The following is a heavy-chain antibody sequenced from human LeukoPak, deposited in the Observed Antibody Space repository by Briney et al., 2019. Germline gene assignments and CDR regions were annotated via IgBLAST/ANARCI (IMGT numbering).Heavy chain of an antibody. CDR2: IYYSGST. CDR3: ARVYSSSWKNWFDP. V-gene: IGHV4-59*01. J-gene: IGHJ5*02. D-gene: IGHD6-13*01. Sequence: SETLSLTCTVSGGSISSYYWSWIRQPPGKGLEWIGYIYYSGSTNYNPSLKSRVTISVDTSKNQFSLKLSSVTAADTAVHYCARVYSSSWKNWFDPWGQGTLVTVSS. CDR1: GGSISSYY.